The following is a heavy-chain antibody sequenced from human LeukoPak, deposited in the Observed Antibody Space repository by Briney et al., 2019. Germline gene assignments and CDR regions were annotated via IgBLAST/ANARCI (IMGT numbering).Heavy chain of an antibody. CDR1: GYTFTGYY. CDR3: ARVTPGIAVAGTQPTDY. V-gene: IGHV1-2*02. Sequence: ASVKVSCKASGYTFTGYYMHWVRQAPGQGLEWMGWINPNSGGTNYAQKFQGRVTMTRDTSISTAYMELSRLRSDDTAVYYCARVTPGIAVAGTQPTDYWGQGTLVTVSS. J-gene: IGHJ4*02. CDR2: INPNSGGT. D-gene: IGHD6-19*01.